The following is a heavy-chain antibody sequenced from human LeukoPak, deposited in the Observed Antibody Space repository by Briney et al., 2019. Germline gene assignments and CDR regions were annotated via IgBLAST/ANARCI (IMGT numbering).Heavy chain of an antibody. Sequence: GGSLRLSCAASGFTFSSYGMHWVRQAPGKGLEWVSAISGSGGSTYYADSVKGRFTISRDNSKNTLYLQMNSLRAEDTAVYYCAKDRRLRLGELSPFDYWGQGTLVTVSS. J-gene: IGHJ4*02. D-gene: IGHD3-16*02. V-gene: IGHV3-23*01. CDR3: AKDRRLRLGELSPFDY. CDR2: ISGSGGST. CDR1: GFTFSSYG.